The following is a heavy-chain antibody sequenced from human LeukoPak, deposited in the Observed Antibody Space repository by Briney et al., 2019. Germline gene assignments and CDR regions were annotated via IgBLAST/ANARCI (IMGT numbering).Heavy chain of an antibody. CDR1: GFTFSSYG. CDR2: IRYDGSNK. V-gene: IGHV3-30*02. CDR3: AKDLAYRYQPHRGYFDY. J-gene: IGHJ4*02. D-gene: IGHD2-2*01. Sequence: GGSLRLSCAASGFTFSSYGMHWVRQAPGKGLEWVAFIRYDGSNKYYADSVKGRFTISRDNSKNTLYLQMNSLRAEDTAVYYCAKDLAYRYQPHRGYFDYWGQGTLVTVSS.